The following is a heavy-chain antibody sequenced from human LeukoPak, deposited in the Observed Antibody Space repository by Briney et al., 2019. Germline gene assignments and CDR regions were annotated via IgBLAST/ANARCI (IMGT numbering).Heavy chain of an antibody. CDR3: ARDTQSVRETSSGY. J-gene: IGHJ4*02. CDR1: GFTFSSYS. V-gene: IGHV3-48*04. Sequence: GGSLRLSCAASGFTFSSYSMNWVRQAPGKGLEWVSYISSSSSTIYYADSVKGRFTISRDNAKNSLYLQKNSLRAEDTAVYYCARDTQSVRETSSGYWGQGTLVTVSS. CDR2: ISSSSSTI. D-gene: IGHD6-6*01.